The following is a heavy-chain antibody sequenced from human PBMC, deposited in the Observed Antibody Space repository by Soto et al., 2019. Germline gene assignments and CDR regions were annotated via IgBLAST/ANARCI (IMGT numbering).Heavy chain of an antibody. J-gene: IGHJ5*02. D-gene: IGHD5-18*01. V-gene: IGHV1-8*02. CDR3: ARMESFGSLNWFDP. CDR1: GYTFTNND. Sequence: ASVKVSYKASGYTFTNNDVSCVLQSTGQGLEWMGWMNPGSGDTGYAQKFQGRVTMTRDISIATAYMELNSLTSEDTAIYYCARMESFGSLNWFDPWGQGTLVTVS. CDR2: MNPGSGDT.